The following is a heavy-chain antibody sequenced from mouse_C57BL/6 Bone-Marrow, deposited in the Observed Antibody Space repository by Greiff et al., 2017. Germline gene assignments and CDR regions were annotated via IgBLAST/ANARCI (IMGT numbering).Heavy chain of an antibody. CDR1: GYTFTSYW. CDR2: IHPNSGST. J-gene: IGHJ1*03. D-gene: IGHD1-1*01. Sequence: QVQLQQPGAELVKPGASVKLSCKASGYTFTSYWMHWVKQRPGQGLEWIGMIHPNSGSTNYNEKFKSKATLTVDKSSSTAYMQLSSLTSEDSAVYYCARSYYNGSSYAYWYFDVWGTGTTVTVSS. CDR3: ARSYYNGSSYAYWYFDV. V-gene: IGHV1-64*01.